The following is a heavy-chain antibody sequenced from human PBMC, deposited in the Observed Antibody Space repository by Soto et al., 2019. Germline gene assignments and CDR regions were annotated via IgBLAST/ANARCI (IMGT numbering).Heavy chain of an antibody. D-gene: IGHD3-9*01. CDR3: ARDSHDNYYMDV. V-gene: IGHV1-8*01. Sequence: ASVKVSCKASGYTFTSYDINWVRQATGQGLEWMGWMNPNSGNTGYAQKFQGRVTMTRNTSISTAYMELSSLRSEDTAVYYCARDSHDNYYMDVWGKGTTVTVSS. CDR1: GYTFTSYD. CDR2: MNPNSGNT. J-gene: IGHJ6*03.